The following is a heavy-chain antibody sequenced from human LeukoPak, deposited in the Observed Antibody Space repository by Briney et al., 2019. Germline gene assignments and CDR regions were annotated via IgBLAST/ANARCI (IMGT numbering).Heavy chain of an antibody. V-gene: IGHV3-21*04. J-gene: IGHJ4*02. D-gene: IGHD6-13*01. CDR1: GFTFSTYS. Sequence: GGSLRLSCAASGFTFSTYSMNWVRQAPGKGLEWVSSISSSSSYIYYADSVKGRFTISRDNSKNTLYLQMNSLRAEDTAIYYCARTSSWYGNYWGQGTLVTVSS. CDR2: ISSSSSYI. CDR3: ARTSSWYGNY.